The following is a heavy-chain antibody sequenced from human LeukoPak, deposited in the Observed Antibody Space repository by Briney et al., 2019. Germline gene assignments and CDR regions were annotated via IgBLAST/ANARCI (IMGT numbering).Heavy chain of an antibody. Sequence: GGALRPSCAAPGFTLGDYGMSWGRPAPGEGGGGGSGINWNGGSTGYADSVKGRFTISRDNAKNSLYLQMNSLRAEDTALYYCARDDCSGGSCYFDYWGQGTLVTVSS. CDR1: GFTLGDYG. CDR3: ARDDCSGGSCYFDY. V-gene: IGHV3-20*04. CDR2: INWNGGST. J-gene: IGHJ4*02. D-gene: IGHD2-15*01.